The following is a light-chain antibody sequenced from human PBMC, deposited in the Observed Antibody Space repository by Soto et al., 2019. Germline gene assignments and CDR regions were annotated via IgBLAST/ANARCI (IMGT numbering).Light chain of an antibody. CDR3: SSYTSRSTLV. J-gene: IGLJ1*01. V-gene: IGLV2-14*01. CDR2: DVN. CDR1: SSDVGAYNY. Sequence: QSALTQPASVSGSPGQSITISCTGTSSDVGAYNYVSWYQHHPDKAPKLIIYDVNNRPSGVSKRFSGSKSGNTASLTISGLQAEDEADYYCSSYTSRSTLVFGTGTKLTVL.